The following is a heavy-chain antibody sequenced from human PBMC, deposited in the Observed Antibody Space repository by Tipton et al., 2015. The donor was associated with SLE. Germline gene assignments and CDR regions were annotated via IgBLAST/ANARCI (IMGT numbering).Heavy chain of an antibody. CDR2: ISSSSSYT. J-gene: IGHJ4*02. V-gene: IGHV3-11*06. Sequence: GSLRLSCAASGFTFSDYYMSWIRQAPGKGLEWVSYISSSSSYTNYADSVKGRFTISRDNAKNSLYLQINSLRAEDTAVYYCARDWADDTAMVRALGYWGQGTLVTVSS. D-gene: IGHD5-18*01. CDR3: ARDWADDTAMVRALGY. CDR1: GFTFSDYY.